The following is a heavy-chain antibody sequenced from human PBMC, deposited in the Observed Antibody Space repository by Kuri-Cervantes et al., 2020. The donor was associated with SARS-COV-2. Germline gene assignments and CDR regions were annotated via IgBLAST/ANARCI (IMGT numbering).Heavy chain of an antibody. J-gene: IGHJ5*02. V-gene: IGHV3-30*04. CDR1: GFTFSSYA. Sequence: GESLKISCAASGFTFSSYAMHWVRQAPGKGLEWVAVISYDGSNKYYADSVKGRFTISRDNSKNTLYLQMNSLRAEDTAVYYCARPYSGSYQSWFDPWGQGTRVTGSS. CDR2: ISYDGSNK. D-gene: IGHD1-26*01. CDR3: ARPYSGSYQSWFDP.